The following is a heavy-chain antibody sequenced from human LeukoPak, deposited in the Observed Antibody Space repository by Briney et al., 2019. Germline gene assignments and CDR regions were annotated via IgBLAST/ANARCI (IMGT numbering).Heavy chain of an antibody. D-gene: IGHD3-9*01. CDR1: GYTFTSYY. CDR2: INPSGGST. CDR3: ARVYYDILTGPLKNWFDP. Sequence: ASVKVSCKASGYTFTSYYMHWVRQAPGQGLEWMGIINPSGGSTSYAQKFQGRVTMTRDTSTSTVYMELSSLRSEDTAVYYCARVYYDILTGPLKNWFDPWGQGTLVTVSS. J-gene: IGHJ5*02. V-gene: IGHV1-46*01.